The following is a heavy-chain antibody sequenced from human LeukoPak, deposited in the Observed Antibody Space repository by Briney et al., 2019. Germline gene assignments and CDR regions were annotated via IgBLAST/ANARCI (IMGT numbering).Heavy chain of an antibody. CDR1: GGSISTSSYY. V-gene: IGHV4-39*07. D-gene: IGHD4-17*01. CDR3: ARGLTVTPRFYMDV. Sequence: SETLSLTCTVSGGSISTSSYYWGWIRQPPGKGLEWIGRIYTSGSTNYNPSLKSRVTISVDTSKNQFSLKLSSVTAADTAVYYCARGLTVTPRFYMDVWGKGTTVTISS. CDR2: IYTSGST. J-gene: IGHJ6*03.